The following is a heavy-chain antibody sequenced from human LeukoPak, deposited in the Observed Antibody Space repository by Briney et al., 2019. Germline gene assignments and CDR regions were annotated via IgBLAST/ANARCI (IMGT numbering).Heavy chain of an antibody. D-gene: IGHD1-1*01. J-gene: IGHJ5*02. V-gene: IGHV4-59*01. Sequence: SETLSLTCTVSGVSISTYFWGWIRQPPGKGLEWIGSIYYSGSTNYNPSLKSRVTISVDTSKNQLSLKLTSVIAADTAVYYCARDLGAGTTVGWFDPWGQGTLVTVSS. CDR3: ARDLGAGTTVGWFDP. CDR2: IYYSGST. CDR1: GVSISTYF.